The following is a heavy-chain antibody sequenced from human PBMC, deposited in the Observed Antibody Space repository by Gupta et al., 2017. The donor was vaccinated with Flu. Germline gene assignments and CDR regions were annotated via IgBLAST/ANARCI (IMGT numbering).Heavy chain of an antibody. CDR3: ARDEDNYGGDYGYYYYMDV. D-gene: IGHD2-21*02. J-gene: IGHJ6*03. Sequence: QVEMVQSGGGVVQPGSSLRLSCAASGFIFTRYAMHWVRQAPGKGLEWVAITSYDDTKKYYADSVKGRFTIARDNSKNTVYLQMNSLKPEDTAVYYCARDEDNYGGDYGYYYYMDVWGQGSTVTVSS. CDR1: GFIFTRYA. CDR2: TSYDDTKK. V-gene: IGHV3-30*04.